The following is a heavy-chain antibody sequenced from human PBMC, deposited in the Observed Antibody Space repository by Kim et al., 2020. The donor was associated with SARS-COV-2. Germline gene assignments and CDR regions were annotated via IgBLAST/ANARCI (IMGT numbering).Heavy chain of an antibody. Sequence: GGSLRLSCAASGFTFSNAWMSWVRQAPGKGLEWVGRIKSKTDGGTTDYAAPVKGRFTISRDDSKNTLYLQMNSLKTEDTAVYYCTTLGGSSATGYFQHWGQGTLVTVSS. V-gene: IGHV3-15*01. CDR1: GFTFSNAW. D-gene: IGHD6-6*01. CDR2: IKSKTDGGTT. J-gene: IGHJ1*01. CDR3: TTLGGSSATGYFQH.